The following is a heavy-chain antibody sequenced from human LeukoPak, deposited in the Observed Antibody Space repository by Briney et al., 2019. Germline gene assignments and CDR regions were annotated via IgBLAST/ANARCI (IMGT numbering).Heavy chain of an antibody. V-gene: IGHV4-61*01. J-gene: IGHJ6*03. Sequence: SETLSLTCAVSGGSISSSNWWSWIRQPPGKGLQWIGYIHYTGSTNYNPSLKSRVTISVDTSKNQFSLKLRSVTAADTAVYYCARVEEGYGSGRRENYYYYYMDVWGKGTTVTISS. CDR1: GGSISSSNW. CDR2: IHYTGST. CDR3: ARVEEGYGSGRRENYYYYYMDV. D-gene: IGHD3-10*01.